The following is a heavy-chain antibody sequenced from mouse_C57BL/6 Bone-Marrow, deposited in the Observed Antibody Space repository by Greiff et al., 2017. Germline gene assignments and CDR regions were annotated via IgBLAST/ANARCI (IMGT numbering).Heavy chain of an antibody. CDR1: GFNIKDDY. V-gene: IGHV14-4*01. D-gene: IGHD2-4*01. CDR2: IDPENGDT. Sequence: EVKLQESGAELVRPGASVKLSCTASGFNIKDDYMHWVKQRPEQGLEWIGWIDPENGDTEYASKFQGKATITADKSSNTAYLQLSSLTSEDTAVYYCTTLYDYDGGYWGQGTSVTVSS. J-gene: IGHJ4*01. CDR3: TTLYDYDGGY.